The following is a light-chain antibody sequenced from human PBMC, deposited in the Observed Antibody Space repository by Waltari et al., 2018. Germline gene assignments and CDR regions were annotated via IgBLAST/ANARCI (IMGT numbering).Light chain of an antibody. CDR3: CSYTNVGSWV. V-gene: IGLV2-14*03. CDR1: SIDIGHYDY. CDR2: DVS. J-gene: IGLJ3*02. Sequence: QSVLTQPASVSGSPGQSISISCTGTSIDIGHYDYVSWYQQQPGKAPKMMIYDVSHRPSGCSNRFSGSKSGNTASLIISGLQSEDEGDYYCCSYTNVGSWVFGGGTKVTVL.